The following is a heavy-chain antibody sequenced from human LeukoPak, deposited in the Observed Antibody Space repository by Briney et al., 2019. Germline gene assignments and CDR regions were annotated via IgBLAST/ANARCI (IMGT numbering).Heavy chain of an antibody. CDR2: IYYSGST. CDR3: ASRPQHYDFWSGYYKDWFDP. CDR1: GGSINSYY. V-gene: IGHV4-39*01. D-gene: IGHD3-3*01. Sequence: SETLSLTCTVSGGSINSYYWGWIRQPPGKGLEWIGSIYYSGSTYYNPSLKSRVTISVDTSKNQFSLKLSSVTAADTAVYYCASRPQHYDFWSGYYKDWFDPWGQGTLVTVSS. J-gene: IGHJ5*02.